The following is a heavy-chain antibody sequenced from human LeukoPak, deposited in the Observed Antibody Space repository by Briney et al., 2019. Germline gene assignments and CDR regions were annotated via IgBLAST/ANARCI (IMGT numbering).Heavy chain of an antibody. CDR3: ARLADYGGNFIYYYMDV. J-gene: IGHJ6*03. CDR2: IYYSGST. CDR1: GGSISSGDYY. Sequence: SQTLSLTRTVSGGSISSGDYYWSWIRQPPGKGLEWIGYIYYSGSTYYNPSLKSRVTISVGTSKNQFSLKLSSVTAADTAVYYCARLADYGGNFIYYYMDVWGKGTTVTVSS. V-gene: IGHV4-30-4*08. D-gene: IGHD4-23*01.